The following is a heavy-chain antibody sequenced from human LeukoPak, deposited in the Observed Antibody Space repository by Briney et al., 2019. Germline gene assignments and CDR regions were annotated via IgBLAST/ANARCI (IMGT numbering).Heavy chain of an antibody. D-gene: IGHD6-6*01. CDR2: ISSSSRYI. CDR3: AKGSVAGRQRAPPKEWFDP. Sequence: GGSLRLSCAASGFTFSSYRMNWVRQAPGKGLEGVSSISSSSRYIYYADSVKGRFTISRDHAKNSLYLQMNSLRAEDTAVYYCAKGSVAGRQRAPPKEWFDPWGQGTLVTVSS. V-gene: IGHV3-21*01. J-gene: IGHJ5*02. CDR1: GFTFSSYR.